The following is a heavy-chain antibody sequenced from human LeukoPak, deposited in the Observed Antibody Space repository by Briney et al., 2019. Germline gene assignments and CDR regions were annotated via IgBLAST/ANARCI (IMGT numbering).Heavy chain of an antibody. CDR3: AKDRLTMVRGVKPWFDP. CDR1: GFTFSSYG. D-gene: IGHD3-10*01. CDR2: IRYDGSNK. J-gene: IGHJ5*02. V-gene: IGHV3-30*02. Sequence: GGSLRLSCAASGFTFSSYGMRWVRKAPGKELEWVAFIRYDGSNKYYADSVKGRFTISRDNSKNTLYLQMNSLRAEDTAVYYCAKDRLTMVRGVKPWFDPWGQGTLVTVSS.